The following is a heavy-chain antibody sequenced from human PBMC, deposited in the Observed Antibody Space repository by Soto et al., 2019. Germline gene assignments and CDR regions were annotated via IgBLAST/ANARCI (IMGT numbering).Heavy chain of an antibody. J-gene: IGHJ4*02. V-gene: IGHV3-30-3*01. Sequence: GGSLRLSCAASGFTFSSYAMHWVRQAPGKGLEWVAVISYDGSNKYYADSVKGRFTISRDNSKNTLYLQMSSLRAEDTAVYYCARDFSRGPSSSSSNIQYYFDYSGQGTLVTVSS. CDR1: GFTFSSYA. CDR3: ARDFSRGPSSSSSNIQYYFDY. CDR2: ISYDGSNK. D-gene: IGHD6-6*01.